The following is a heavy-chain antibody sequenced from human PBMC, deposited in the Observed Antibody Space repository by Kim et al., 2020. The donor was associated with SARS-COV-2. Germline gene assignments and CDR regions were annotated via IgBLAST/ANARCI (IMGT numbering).Heavy chain of an antibody. CDR1: GFTFSNYA. Sequence: GGSLRLSCAASGFTFSNYAMSWVRQAPGKGLEWVSVISGSGVSTYYSDSVKGRFTISRDTSKNTLYVQMNSLRAEDTAVYYCAKYTHHWNSGSNHYYYGMNLWGQGTTVIVSS. CDR3: AKYTHHWNSGSNHYYYGMNL. CDR2: ISGSGVST. V-gene: IGHV3-23*01. D-gene: IGHD1-7*01. J-gene: IGHJ6*02.